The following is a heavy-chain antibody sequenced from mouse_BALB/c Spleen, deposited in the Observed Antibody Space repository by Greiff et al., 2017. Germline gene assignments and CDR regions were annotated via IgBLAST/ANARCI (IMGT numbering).Heavy chain of an antibody. CDR3: ARWTVVADWYFDV. V-gene: IGHV1-31*01. J-gene: IGHJ1*01. Sequence: VQLQQSGPELVKPGASVKISCKASGYSFTGYYMHWVKQSHVKSLEWIGRINPYNGATSYNQNFKDKASLTVDKSSSTAYMELHSLTSEDSAVYYCARWTVVADWYFDVWGAGTTVTVSS. D-gene: IGHD1-1*01. CDR2: INPYNGAT. CDR1: GYSFTGYY.